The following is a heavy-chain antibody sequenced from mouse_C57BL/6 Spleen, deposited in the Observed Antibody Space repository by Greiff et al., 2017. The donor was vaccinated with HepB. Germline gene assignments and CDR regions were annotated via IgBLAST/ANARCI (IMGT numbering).Heavy chain of an antibody. CDR3: AREPYYYGSPYYAMDY. D-gene: IGHD1-1*01. Sequence: EVQVVESGGGLVKPGGSLKLSCAASGFTFSSYAMSWVRQTPEKRLEWVATISDGGSYTYYPDNVKGRFTISRDNAKNNLYLQMSHLKSEDTAMYYCAREPYYYGSPYYAMDYWGQGTSVTVSS. CDR2: ISDGGSYT. J-gene: IGHJ4*01. V-gene: IGHV5-4*01. CDR1: GFTFSSYA.